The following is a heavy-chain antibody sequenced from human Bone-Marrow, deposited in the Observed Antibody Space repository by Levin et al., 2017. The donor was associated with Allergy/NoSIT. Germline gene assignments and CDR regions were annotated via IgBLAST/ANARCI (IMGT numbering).Heavy chain of an antibody. CDR1: GYQFTDYW. CDR2: IYPGDSET. V-gene: IGHV5-51*01. D-gene: IGHD3-3*01. J-gene: IGHJ4*02. Sequence: GESLKISCQGSGYQFTDYWIGWVRQLPGKGLEWMGNIYPGDSETRSSPSFQGQVTFSVDKSMNTAYLQWDSLRASDPAMYYCSRQPDELHPYDVEWVEEHYFDNGGQGTLVSVSS. CDR3: SRQPDELHPYDVEWVEEHYFDN.